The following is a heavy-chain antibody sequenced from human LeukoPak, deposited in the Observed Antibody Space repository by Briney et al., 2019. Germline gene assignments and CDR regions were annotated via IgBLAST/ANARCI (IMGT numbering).Heavy chain of an antibody. V-gene: IGHV3-21*01. CDR1: GFTFSTYS. D-gene: IGHD2-8*02. Sequence: PGGSLRLSCAVSGFTFSTYSMNWVRQAPGKGLEWVSSISTSSSYIYYADSVKGRFTISRDNAKNSLYLQMNSLRAEDTAVYYCARDWVTGGYGFDYWGQGTLVTVSS. CDR3: ARDWVTGGYGFDY. CDR2: ISTSSSYI. J-gene: IGHJ4*02.